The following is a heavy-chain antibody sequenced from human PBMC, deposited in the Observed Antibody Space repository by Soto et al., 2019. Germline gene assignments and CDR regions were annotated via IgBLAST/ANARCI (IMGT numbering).Heavy chain of an antibody. CDR2: ISHSGIT. CDR3: ASVLRGWFAP. CDR1: GGSITSANW. Sequence: SETLSLTCAVSGGSITSANWWTWVRQPPGGGLEWIGEISHSGITNYKASLKSRVTMSVDKTKNDVSLKLTSVTAADTAVYYCASVLRGWFAPWGKGTPLTVSS. J-gene: IGHJ5*02. D-gene: IGHD6-6*01. V-gene: IGHV4-4*02.